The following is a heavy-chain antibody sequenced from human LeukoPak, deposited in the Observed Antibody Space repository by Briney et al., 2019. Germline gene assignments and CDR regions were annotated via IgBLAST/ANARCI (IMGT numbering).Heavy chain of an antibody. Sequence: TGGSLRFSCAASGFTFSSYSMNWVRQAPGKGLEWVSYISSSSTIYYADSVKGRFTISRDNAKNSLYLQMNSLGPEDTAVYYCARDPYSGNYGNYYYYYMDVWGKGTTVTISS. V-gene: IGHV3-48*01. CDR2: ISSSSTI. D-gene: IGHD1-26*01. J-gene: IGHJ6*03. CDR3: ARDPYSGNYGNYYYYYMDV. CDR1: GFTFSSYS.